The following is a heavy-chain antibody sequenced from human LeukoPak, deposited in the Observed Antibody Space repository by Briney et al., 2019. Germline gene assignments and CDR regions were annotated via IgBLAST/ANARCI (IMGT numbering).Heavy chain of an antibody. Sequence: GGSLRLSCAASGFTFSSYWMSWVRQAPGKGLEWVANIKQDGSEKYYVDSVKGRFTISRDNAKNSLYLQMNSLRAEDTAVYYCARDMARGGYDRWPDYWGQGTLVTVSS. J-gene: IGHJ4*02. V-gene: IGHV3-7*05. CDR2: IKQDGSEK. CDR1: GFTFSSYW. CDR3: ARDMARGGYDRWPDY. D-gene: IGHD5-12*01.